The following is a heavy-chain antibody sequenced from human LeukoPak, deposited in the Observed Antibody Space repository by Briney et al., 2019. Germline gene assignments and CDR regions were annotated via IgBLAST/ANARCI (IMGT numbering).Heavy chain of an antibody. D-gene: IGHD3-22*01. CDR1: GGSISSGGYY. Sequence: PSESLCLTCTVSGGSISSGGYYWSWIRQHPGKGLEWIGYKYYSGSTYYKPSLQSQVTISVDTSKIQFSLKLSSVTAADTAVYYCARARPRGNYYDSSGYSDVFDYWGQGTMVTVSS. V-gene: IGHV4-31*01. J-gene: IGHJ4*02. CDR2: KYYSGST. CDR3: ARARPRGNYYDSSGYSDVFDY.